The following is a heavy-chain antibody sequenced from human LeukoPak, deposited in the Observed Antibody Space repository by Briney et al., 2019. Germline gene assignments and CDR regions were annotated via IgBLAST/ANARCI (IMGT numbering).Heavy chain of an antibody. V-gene: IGHV1-69*05. CDR2: IIPIFGTA. Sequence: SVKVSCKASGGTFSSYAISWVRQAPGQGLEWMGGIIPIFGTANYAQTFQGRVTITTDESTSTAYMELSSLRSEEPAVYYCASGGQLLVPSQYDIWGQGTMVTVSS. D-gene: IGHD6-19*01. J-gene: IGHJ3*02. CDR1: GGTFSSYA. CDR3: ASGGQLLVPSQYDI.